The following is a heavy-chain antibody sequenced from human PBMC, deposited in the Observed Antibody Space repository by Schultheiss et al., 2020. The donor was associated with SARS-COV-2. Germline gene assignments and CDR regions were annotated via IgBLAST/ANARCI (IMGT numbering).Heavy chain of an antibody. D-gene: IGHD2-15*01. CDR2: ISSSSSTI. Sequence: GESLKISCAASGFTFSSYSMNWVRQAPGKGLEWVSYISSSSSTIYYADSVKGRFTISRDNAKNSLYLQMNSLRDEDTAVYYCASQVVVVVAAAYYYYYGMDVWGQGTTVTVSS. CDR1: GFTFSSYS. V-gene: IGHV3-48*02. J-gene: IGHJ6*02. CDR3: ASQVVVVVAAAYYYYYGMDV.